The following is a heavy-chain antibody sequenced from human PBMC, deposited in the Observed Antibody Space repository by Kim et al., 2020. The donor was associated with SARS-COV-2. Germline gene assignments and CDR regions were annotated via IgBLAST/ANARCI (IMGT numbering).Heavy chain of an antibody. J-gene: IGHJ4*02. CDR1: GFTFDDYA. D-gene: IGHD3-22*01. Sequence: GGSLRLFCAASGFTFDDYAMHWVRQAPGKGLEWVSLISWDGGSTYYADSVKGRFTISRDNSKNSLYLQMNCLRAEDTALYYCAKDHGVISYYFDYWGQGTLVTVSS. V-gene: IGHV3-43D*03. CDR2: ISWDGGST. CDR3: AKDHGVISYYFDY.